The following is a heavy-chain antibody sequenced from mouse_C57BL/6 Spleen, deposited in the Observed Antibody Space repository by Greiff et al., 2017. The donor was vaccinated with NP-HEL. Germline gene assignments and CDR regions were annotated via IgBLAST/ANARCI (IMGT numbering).Heavy chain of an antibody. CDR2: IYPGSGST. Sequence: QVQLKESGAELVKPGASVKMSCKASGYTFTSYWITWVKQRPGQGLEWIGDIYPGSGSTKYNEKFKSKATLTVDTSSSTAYMQLSSLTSEDSAVYYCARWHVRDYWGQGTTLTVSS. CDR3: ARWHVRDY. V-gene: IGHV1-55*01. D-gene: IGHD3-1*01. CDR1: GYTFTSYW. J-gene: IGHJ2*01.